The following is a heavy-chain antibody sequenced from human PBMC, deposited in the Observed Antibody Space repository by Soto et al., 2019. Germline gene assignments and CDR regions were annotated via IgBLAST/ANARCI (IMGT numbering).Heavy chain of an antibody. Sequence: PSETLSLTCTVSGGSISSYYWSWIRQPPGKGLEWIGYIYYSGSTNYNPSLKSRVTISVDTSKNQFSLKLSSVTAADTAVYYCARADSHYYDSSGYILDYWGQGTLVTVSS. V-gene: IGHV4-59*01. CDR1: GGSISSYY. CDR3: ARADSHYYDSSGYILDY. CDR2: IYYSGST. J-gene: IGHJ4*02. D-gene: IGHD3-22*01.